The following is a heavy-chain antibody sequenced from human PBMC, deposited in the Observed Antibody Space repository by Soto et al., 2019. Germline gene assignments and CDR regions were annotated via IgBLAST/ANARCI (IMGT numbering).Heavy chain of an antibody. CDR1: GGTFSSYA. CDR3: ARAPYDFWSGYYSGSYGMDV. J-gene: IGHJ6*02. CDR2: IIPIFGTA. Sequence: SVKVSCKASGGTFSSYAISWVRQAPGQGLEWMGGIIPIFGTANYAQKFQGRVTITADESTSTAYMELSSLRSEDTAVYYCARAPYDFWSGYYSGSYGMDVWGQGTTVTVSS. V-gene: IGHV1-69*13. D-gene: IGHD3-3*01.